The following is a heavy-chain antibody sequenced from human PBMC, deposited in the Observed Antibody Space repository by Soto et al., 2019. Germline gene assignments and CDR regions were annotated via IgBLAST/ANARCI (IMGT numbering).Heavy chain of an antibody. Sequence: QVQLVQSGAEVRQPASSVKVSCKTSGGTFSSYAISWVRQAPGQGLEWMGGIVPIVDTSTYAQKFQGRVTITADESTSTAYMGLSSLRSDDRGIYYWVRVVAIPGYPDNWGQGTLVTVSS. J-gene: IGHJ4*02. CDR1: GGTFSSYA. V-gene: IGHV1-69*12. CDR2: IVPIVDTS. D-gene: IGHD5-12*01. CDR3: VRVVAIPGYPDN.